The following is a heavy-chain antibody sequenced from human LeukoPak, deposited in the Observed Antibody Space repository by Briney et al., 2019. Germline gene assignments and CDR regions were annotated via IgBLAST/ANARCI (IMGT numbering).Heavy chain of an antibody. D-gene: IGHD3-22*01. CDR3: ARTGDRSYYYDSSGPGAFEI. V-gene: IGHV1-69*05. Sequence: SVKVSCKASGGTFSSYAISWVRQAPGQGLEWMGRILPIFGTANYTQNFPGRVTITTDESTSTSHTELSSLITEDTAVYYCARTGDRSYYYDSSGPGAFEIWGQGAMGTVSP. CDR1: GGTFSSYA. CDR2: ILPIFGTA. J-gene: IGHJ3*02.